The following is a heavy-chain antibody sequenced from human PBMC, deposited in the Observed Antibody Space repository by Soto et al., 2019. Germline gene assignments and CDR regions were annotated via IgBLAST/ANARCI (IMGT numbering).Heavy chain of an antibody. D-gene: IGHD1-7*01. V-gene: IGHV5-10-1*01. J-gene: IGHJ5*02. Sequence: PGESLKISCKGSGYSFTSYWISWVRQMPGKGLEWMGRIGPSDSYTNYSPSFQGHVTISADKSISTAYLQWSSLKASDTAMYYCARLGRNYVFSLDPWGQGTLVTVSS. CDR1: GYSFTSYW. CDR3: ARLGRNYVFSLDP. CDR2: IGPSDSYT.